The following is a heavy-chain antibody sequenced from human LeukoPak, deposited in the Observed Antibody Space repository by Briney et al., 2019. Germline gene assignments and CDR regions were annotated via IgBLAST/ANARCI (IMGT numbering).Heavy chain of an antibody. CDR3: ATDLGGSHWGYYYYGMDV. Sequence: ASVKVSCKVSGYTLTELSMHWVRQAPGKGLEWMGGFDPEDGETIYAQKFQGRVTMTEDTSTDTAYMELSSLRSEDTAVYYCATDLGGSHWGYYYYGMDVWGQGTTVTVSS. CDR1: GYTLTELS. V-gene: IGHV1-24*01. J-gene: IGHJ6*02. CDR2: FDPEDGET. D-gene: IGHD1-26*01.